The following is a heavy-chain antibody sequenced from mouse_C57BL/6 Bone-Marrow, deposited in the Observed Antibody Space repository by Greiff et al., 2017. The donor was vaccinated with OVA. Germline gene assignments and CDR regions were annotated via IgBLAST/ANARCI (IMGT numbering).Heavy chain of an antibody. CDR3: ARWYYDYDGRGFAY. D-gene: IGHD2-4*01. J-gene: IGHJ3*01. Sequence: VQLQQPGAELVRPGSSVKLSCKASGYTFTSYWMDWVKQRPGQGLEWIGNIYPSDSETHYNQKFKDKATLTVDKSSSTAYMQLSSLTSEDSAVYYCARWYYDYDGRGFAYWGQGTLVTVSA. CDR1: GYTFTSYW. CDR2: IYPSDSET. V-gene: IGHV1-61*01.